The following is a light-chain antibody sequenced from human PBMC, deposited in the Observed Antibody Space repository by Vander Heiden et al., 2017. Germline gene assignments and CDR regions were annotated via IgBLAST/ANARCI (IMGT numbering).Light chain of an antibody. CDR1: KLGDKY. CDR3: QAWDSTIV. Sequence: SYELTQPPSVSVSPGQTATITCPGDKLGDKYACWYQQKPGQSPVLVIYQDTKRPSGIPERFSGSNSGNTATLTISGTQPMDEADYYCQAWDSTIVFGGGTRLTVL. J-gene: IGLJ2*01. V-gene: IGLV3-1*01. CDR2: QDT.